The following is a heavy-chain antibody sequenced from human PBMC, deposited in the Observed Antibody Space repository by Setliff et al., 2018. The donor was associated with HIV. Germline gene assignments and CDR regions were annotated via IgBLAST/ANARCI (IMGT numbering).Heavy chain of an antibody. CDR2: IYYTGTT. D-gene: IGHD3-9*01. V-gene: IGHV4-39*01. CDR3: AKTIGRYFDIFDN. J-gene: IGHJ4*02. Sequence: SETLSLTCTVSGGSISSRSNYWGWIRQPPGKGLEWIGTIYYTGTTYYNPSLQSRVTLSVDTSKNQFSLKLSSVTAADTAVYYCAKTIGRYFDIFDNWGQGTLVTVSS. CDR1: GGSISSRSNY.